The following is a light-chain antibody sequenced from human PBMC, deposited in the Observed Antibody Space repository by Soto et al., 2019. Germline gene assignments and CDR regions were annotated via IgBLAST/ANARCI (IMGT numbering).Light chain of an antibody. CDR3: QQYNNWPWT. Sequence: EIVMTQSPATLSVSPGERATLSCRASQSVSSNLAWYQQKHGQAPRLLIYGASTRATGIPARFSGSGSGTELTITISSLQSEDGEVYYCQQYNNWPWTFGQGTKVDIK. CDR2: GAS. CDR1: QSVSSN. J-gene: IGKJ1*01. V-gene: IGKV3-15*01.